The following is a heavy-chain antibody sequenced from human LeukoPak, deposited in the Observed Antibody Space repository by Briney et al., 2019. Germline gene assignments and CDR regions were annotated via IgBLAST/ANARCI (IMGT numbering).Heavy chain of an antibody. CDR1: GFTFSSFA. CDR2: ISGSGGST. CDR3: AKRDYYDSSAYRRGFYYYGLDV. D-gene: IGHD3-22*01. Sequence: PGGSPRLSCGASGFTFSSFAMSWVRQAPEKGLEWVSAISGSGGSTYYTDSVKGRFTISRDNSMNTMYLQINSLRAEDTAVYYCAKRDYYDSSAYRRGFYYYGLDVWGQGTTVTVSS. J-gene: IGHJ6*02. V-gene: IGHV3-23*01.